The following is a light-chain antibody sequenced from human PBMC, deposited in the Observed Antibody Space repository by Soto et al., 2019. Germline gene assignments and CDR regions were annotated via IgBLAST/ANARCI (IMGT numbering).Light chain of an antibody. V-gene: IGKV1-39*01. CDR1: QTISTY. J-gene: IGKJ5*01. CDR2: AAY. Sequence: DIQMTQSPSSLSASVGDRVSITCRASQTISTYVNWYQHKPGQAPKLLIYAAYALQSGVPSRFSGSASGKEFTLAISSLQPEDFATYYCLQTYSDSLTFGQGTRLEIX. CDR3: LQTYSDSLT.